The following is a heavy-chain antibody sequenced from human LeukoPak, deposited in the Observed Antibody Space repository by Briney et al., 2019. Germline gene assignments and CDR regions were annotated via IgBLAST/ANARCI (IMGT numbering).Heavy chain of an antibody. CDR2: IHSIGST. V-gene: IGHV4-59*01. CDR1: GGSINTYY. Sequence: SETRSLTCTVSGGSINTYYWSWIRQLQGKGLEWIGYIHSIGSTHYHPSLKSRLTLSVDTSNNQFSLRLGSVTAADTAVYYCARSLGATRYNLRYYFYYGLDVWGQGTTVTVSS. D-gene: IGHD1-26*01. CDR3: ARSLGATRYNLRYYFYYGLDV. J-gene: IGHJ6*02.